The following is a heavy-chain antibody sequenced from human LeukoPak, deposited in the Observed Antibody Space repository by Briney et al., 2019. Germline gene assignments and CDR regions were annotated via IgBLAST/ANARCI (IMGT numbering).Heavy chain of an antibody. CDR1: GGSVSGYY. D-gene: IGHD3-22*01. CDR3: ARGLDYYDSSGYYSLFDY. J-gene: IGHJ4*02. V-gene: IGHV4-59*02. Sequence: PSETLSLTCVVSGGSVSGYYWGWIRQPPGKGLEWIGYIYYSGSTNYNPSLKSRVTISVDTSKNQFSLKLSSVTAADTAVYYCARGLDYYDSSGYYSLFDYWGQGTLVTVSS. CDR2: IYYSGST.